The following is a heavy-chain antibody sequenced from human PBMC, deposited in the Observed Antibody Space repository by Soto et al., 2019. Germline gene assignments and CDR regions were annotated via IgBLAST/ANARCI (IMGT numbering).Heavy chain of an antibody. Sequence: PVGFLRLSCAASGVTFSSYGMHWVRQAPGKGLEWVAVIWSDGNNKYYADSVKGRFTISRDNSKKTLYLQMNSLRAEDTAVYYCARVFDTYYFDSWGQGNMVTVSS. CDR2: IWSDGNNK. D-gene: IGHD3-9*01. CDR1: GVTFSSYG. CDR3: ARVFDTYYFDS. J-gene: IGHJ4*02. V-gene: IGHV3-33*01.